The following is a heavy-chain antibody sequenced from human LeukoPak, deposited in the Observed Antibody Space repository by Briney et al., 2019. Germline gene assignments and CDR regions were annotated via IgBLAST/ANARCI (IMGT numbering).Heavy chain of an antibody. D-gene: IGHD6-6*01. CDR1: GYTFTGYY. V-gene: IGHV1-2*02. CDR2: INPNSGGT. J-gene: IGHJ4*02. CDR3: AREYSSSPGDLDY. Sequence: AAVNVSCKASGYTFTGYYMHWVRQAPGQGLEWMGWINPNSGGTNYAQKFQGRVTMTRDTSISTAYMELSRLRSDDTAVYYCAREYSSSPGDLDYWGQGTLVTVSS.